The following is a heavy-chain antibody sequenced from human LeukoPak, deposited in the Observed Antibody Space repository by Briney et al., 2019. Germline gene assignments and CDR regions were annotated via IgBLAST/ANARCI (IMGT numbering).Heavy chain of an antibody. CDR2: TYYRSKWYN. CDR1: GDSVSSNSAA. V-gene: IGHV6-1*01. CDR3: ARSGLYCSSTSCYAGRVPDY. J-gene: IGHJ4*02. Sequence: SQTLSLTCAISGDSVSSNSAAWNWIRQSPSRGLEWLGRTYYRSKWYNDYAVSVKSRITINPDTSKNQFSLQLNSVTPEDTAVYYCARSGLYCSSTSCYAGRVPDYWGQGTLVTVSS. D-gene: IGHD2-2*01.